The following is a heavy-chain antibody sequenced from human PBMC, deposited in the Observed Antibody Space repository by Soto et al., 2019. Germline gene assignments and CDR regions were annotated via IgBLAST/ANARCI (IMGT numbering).Heavy chain of an antibody. V-gene: IGHV3-48*03. Sequence: PGGSLRLSCAASGFTFSSSEMNWVRQAPGKGLEWISYITSSGSTIYYADSVKGRFTISRDNAKNSLYLQMNSLRAKDMAVYYCASSTVMGNWGQGTLVTVSS. CDR2: ITSSGSTI. D-gene: IGHD5-18*01. CDR3: ASSTVMGN. J-gene: IGHJ4*02. CDR1: GFTFSSSE.